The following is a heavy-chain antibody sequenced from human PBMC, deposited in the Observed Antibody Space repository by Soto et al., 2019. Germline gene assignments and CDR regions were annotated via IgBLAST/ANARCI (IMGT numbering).Heavy chain of an antibody. Sequence: QLQLQESGSGRVKPSQTLSLTCAVSGGSISSGGYSWSWIRQPPGKGLEWIGYIYHSGSTYYNPSLKSRVTISVDRSKNQFPLKLSSVTAADTAVYYCARVPPLGYWGQGTLVTVSS. V-gene: IGHV4-30-2*01. CDR1: GGSISSGGYS. J-gene: IGHJ4*02. CDR3: ARVPPLGY. CDR2: IYHSGST.